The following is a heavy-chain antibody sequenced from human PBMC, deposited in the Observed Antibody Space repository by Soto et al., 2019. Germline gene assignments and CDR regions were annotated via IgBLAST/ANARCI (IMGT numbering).Heavy chain of an antibody. Sequence: ASVKVSCKASGYTFTSYGVSWVRQAPGQGLEWMGWISAFNGNTNYAQKLQGRVTMTTDTSTSTAYMELRSLRSDDTAVYYCARDSGTVAAIPFDYWGQGXRVTVSS. J-gene: IGHJ4*02. CDR2: ISAFNGNT. CDR3: ARDSGTVAAIPFDY. CDR1: GYTFTSYG. D-gene: IGHD2-21*02. V-gene: IGHV1-18*01.